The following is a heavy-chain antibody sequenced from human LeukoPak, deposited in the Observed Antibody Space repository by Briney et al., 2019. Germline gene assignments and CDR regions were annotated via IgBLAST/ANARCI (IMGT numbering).Heavy chain of an antibody. J-gene: IGHJ5*02. Sequence: AGSLTLSCAASGFSFSFSNMNWVRQAPGKELEWVSYISSTNGHTYYADSVKGRFTTATDTAKNSLYLQMNRLRVEDTAIYFCARDRDSSGLYGGADLWGQGVLVTVSA. V-gene: IGHV3-21*03. D-gene: IGHD6-19*01. CDR2: ISSTNGHT. CDR1: GFSFSFSN. CDR3: ARDRDSSGLYGGADL.